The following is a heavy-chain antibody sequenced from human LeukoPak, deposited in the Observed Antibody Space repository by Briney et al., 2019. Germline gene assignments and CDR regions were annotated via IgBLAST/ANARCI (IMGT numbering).Heavy chain of an antibody. D-gene: IGHD4-11*01. J-gene: IGHJ5*02. CDR3: ARHSYRNYLGWFDP. CDR1: GGSINSDNYY. CDR2: IYYSGST. Sequence: SEALSLTCTVSGGSINSDNYYWGWIRQTPGKGLEWIGSIYYSGSTYYNPSLKIRVTMSVDTSNNQFSLMLNSVTAADTAVYYCARHSYRNYLGWFDPWGQGTLVTVSS. V-gene: IGHV4-39*01.